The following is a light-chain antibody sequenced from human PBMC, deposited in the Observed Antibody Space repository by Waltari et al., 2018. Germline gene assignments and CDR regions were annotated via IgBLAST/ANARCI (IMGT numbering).Light chain of an antibody. V-gene: IGKV1-27*01. CDR1: QDSNND. J-gene: IGKJ4*01. CDR3: QKYDSVPLT. Sequence: DIQMTQSPSSLSTSVGDRVTITCRASQDSNNDLAWYQQKPGKVPKLLIYAASNLQSGVPSRFSGSGSGTDFTLTIASLQPEDVASYYCQKYDSVPLTFGGGTKVEIK. CDR2: AAS.